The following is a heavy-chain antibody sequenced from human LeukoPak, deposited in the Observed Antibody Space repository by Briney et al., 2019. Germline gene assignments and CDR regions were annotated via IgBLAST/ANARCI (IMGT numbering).Heavy chain of an antibody. Sequence: GRSLRLSCAASGFTFDDYAMHWVRQAPGKGLEWVSGISWNSGSIGYADSVKGRFTISRDNAKNTLYLQMNSLRAEDTALYYCAKGRIPIAVALQDCYGMDVWGQGTTVTVSS. J-gene: IGHJ6*02. CDR1: GFTFDDYA. D-gene: IGHD6-19*01. CDR3: AKGRIPIAVALQDCYGMDV. CDR2: ISWNSGSI. V-gene: IGHV3-9*01.